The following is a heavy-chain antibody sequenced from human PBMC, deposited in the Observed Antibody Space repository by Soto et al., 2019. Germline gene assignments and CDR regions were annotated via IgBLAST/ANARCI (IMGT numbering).Heavy chain of an antibody. CDR2: ISAYNGNT. J-gene: IGHJ6*02. V-gene: IGHV1-18*04. CDR1: GYTFTSYG. D-gene: IGHD3-22*01. Sequence: ASVKVSCKASGYTFTSYGISWVRQAPGQGLEWMGWISAYNGNTNYAQKLQGRVTMTTDTSTSTAYMELRSLRSDDTAVYYCARDFPLRTYYYDSSGYYYARNYGMDVWGQGTTVTVSS. CDR3: ARDFPLRTYYYDSSGYYYARNYGMDV.